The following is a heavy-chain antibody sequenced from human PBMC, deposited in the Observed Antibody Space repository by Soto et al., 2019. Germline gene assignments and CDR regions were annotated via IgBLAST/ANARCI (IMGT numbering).Heavy chain of an antibody. CDR2: INPSGGST. CDR1: GYTFTSYY. Sequence: ASVKVSCKASGYTFTSYYMHWVRQAPGQGLEWMGIINPSGGSTSYAQKFQGRVTMTRDTSTSTVYMELSSLRSEDTAVYYCARESHDYSTSYAFDIWGQGTMVTVSS. CDR3: ARESHDYSTSYAFDI. V-gene: IGHV1-46*01. D-gene: IGHD4-4*01. J-gene: IGHJ3*02.